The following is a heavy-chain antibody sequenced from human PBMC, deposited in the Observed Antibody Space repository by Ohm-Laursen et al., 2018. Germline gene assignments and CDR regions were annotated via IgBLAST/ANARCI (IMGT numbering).Heavy chain of an antibody. CDR2: ISRDGSTK. D-gene: IGHD3-10*01. V-gene: IGHV3-30*18. J-gene: IGHJ4*02. Sequence: SLRLSCAASTLTFSNCGMHWVRQAPGKGLEWVAIISRDGSTKYYGDSVKGRFTISRDDSKNTLFLQMSALRAEDTALYYCAKENPSYFYDYWGQGTLVTVSS. CDR3: AKENPSYFYDY. CDR1: TLTFSNCG.